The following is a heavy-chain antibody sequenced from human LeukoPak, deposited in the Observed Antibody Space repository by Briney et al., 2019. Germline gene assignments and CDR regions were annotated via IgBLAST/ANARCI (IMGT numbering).Heavy chain of an antibody. CDR3: AREPFHSSGYYPFDY. CDR1: GGSFSGYY. J-gene: IGHJ4*02. V-gene: IGHV4-34*01. Sequence: PSETLSLTCAVYGGSFSGYYWSWIRQPPGKGLEWIGEINHSGSTNYNPSLKSRVTISLDTSKNQFSLKLSSVTAADTAVYYCAREPFHSSGYYPFDYWGQGTLVTVSS. CDR2: INHSGST. D-gene: IGHD3-22*01.